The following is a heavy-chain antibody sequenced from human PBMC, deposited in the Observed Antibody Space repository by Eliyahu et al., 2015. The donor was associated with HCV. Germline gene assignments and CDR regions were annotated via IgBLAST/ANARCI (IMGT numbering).Heavy chain of an antibody. CDR1: GFTFSSXW. V-gene: IGHV3-7*01. Sequence: EVQLVESGGGLVQPGGSLRLSCAASGFTFSSXWMSWVRQAPGKGLEWVANIKQDGSEKYYVDSVKGRFTISRDNAKNSLSLQMNSLRAEDTAVYYCARELVGATTFDYWGQGTLVTVSS. CDR2: IKQDGSEK. J-gene: IGHJ4*02. D-gene: IGHD1-26*01. CDR3: ARELVGATTFDY.